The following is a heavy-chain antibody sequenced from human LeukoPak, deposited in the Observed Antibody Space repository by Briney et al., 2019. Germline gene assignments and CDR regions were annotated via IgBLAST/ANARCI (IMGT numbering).Heavy chain of an antibody. J-gene: IGHJ4*01. Sequence: PSETLSLTCSVYGGSFSGYCWSWIRQPPGRGLEWIGEINHSGSTNYNPSLKTRVTISLDRSKDQFSLKLTSVTAADTAVYYCTRGKPETVFDSWGRGTLVTVSS. CDR3: TRGKPETVFDS. CDR2: INHSGST. V-gene: IGHV4-34*01. CDR1: GGSFSGYC.